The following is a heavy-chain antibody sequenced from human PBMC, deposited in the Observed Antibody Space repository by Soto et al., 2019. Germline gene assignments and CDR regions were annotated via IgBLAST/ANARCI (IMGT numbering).Heavy chain of an antibody. Sequence: QVQLQQWGAGLLKPSETLSLTCAVYGGSFSGYYWSWIRQPPGKGLEWIGEINHSVSTNYNPSLKSRVTISVDTSKNQFSLKLSSVTAADTAVYYCARDPGSDIVVVPAADSFDYWGQGTLVTVSS. J-gene: IGHJ4*02. CDR3: ARDPGSDIVVVPAADSFDY. V-gene: IGHV4-34*01. CDR2: INHSVST. CDR1: GGSFSGYY. D-gene: IGHD2-2*01.